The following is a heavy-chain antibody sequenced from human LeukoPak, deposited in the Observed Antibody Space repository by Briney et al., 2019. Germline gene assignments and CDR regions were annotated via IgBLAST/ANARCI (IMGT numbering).Heavy chain of an antibody. CDR2: IYYSGST. V-gene: IGHV4-59*08. CDR1: GGSISSYY. D-gene: IGHD2-15*01. CDR3: ARLGYCSGGSCYVPY. J-gene: IGHJ4*02. Sequence: PSETLSLTCTVSGGSISSYYWSWIRQPPGKGLEWIGYIYYSGSTNYNPSLKSRVTISVDTSKNQFSLKLSSVTAADTAVYYCARLGYCSGGSCYVPYWGQGTLVTVSS.